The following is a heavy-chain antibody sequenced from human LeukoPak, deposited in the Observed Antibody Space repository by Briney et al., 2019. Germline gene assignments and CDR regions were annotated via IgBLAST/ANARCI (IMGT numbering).Heavy chain of an antibody. CDR2: INHSGYT. V-gene: IGHV4-34*01. Sequence: SETLSLTCAVSGVSFDDYYWSWVRQPPGKGLEWLGEINHSGYTNDSPTLKSRVTLTIDTSNKQCSLNLRSVTVADAGIYYCTRMTTGHDYWGQGTLVTVSS. CDR1: GVSFDDYY. D-gene: IGHD4-17*01. CDR3: TRMTTGHDY. J-gene: IGHJ4*02.